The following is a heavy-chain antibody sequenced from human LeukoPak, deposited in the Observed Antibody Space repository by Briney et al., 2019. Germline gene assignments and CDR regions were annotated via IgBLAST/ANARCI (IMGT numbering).Heavy chain of an antibody. Sequence: GGSLRLSCVASGFILSSYAIHWVRQAPGKGLEGVAVISDVGTDKYYADSVTGRFTVSRDNSKNTVYLQMKSLGAEDTAVYYCARDNSYTTNLETYDYWGQGTLVTVSS. CDR3: ARDNSYTTNLETYDY. V-gene: IGHV3-30*04. D-gene: IGHD2-2*02. CDR1: GFILSSYA. J-gene: IGHJ4*02. CDR2: ISDVGTDK.